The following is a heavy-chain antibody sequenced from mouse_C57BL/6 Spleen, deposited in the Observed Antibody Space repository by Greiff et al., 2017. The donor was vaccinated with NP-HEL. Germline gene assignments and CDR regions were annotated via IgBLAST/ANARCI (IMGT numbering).Heavy chain of an antibody. Sequence: EVQGVESGGGLVQPGGSMKLSCVASGFTFSNYWMNWVRQSPEKGLEWVAQIRLKSDNYATHYAESVKGRFTISRDESKSSVYLQMNNLRAEDTGIYYCTTNWGDYWGQGTTLTVSS. V-gene: IGHV6-3*01. D-gene: IGHD4-1*02. CDR3: TTNWGDY. CDR2: IRLKSDNYAT. CDR1: GFTFSNYW. J-gene: IGHJ2*01.